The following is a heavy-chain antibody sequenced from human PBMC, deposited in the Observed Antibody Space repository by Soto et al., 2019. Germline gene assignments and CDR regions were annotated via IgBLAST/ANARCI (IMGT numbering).Heavy chain of an antibody. J-gene: IGHJ3*02. D-gene: IGHD1-20*01. Sequence: GGSLRLTCAASGFTFSNYAMCWARKPPGPGLEWVSSIGGGCDDAYYSDSVKGRFTISRDNSKNRLDLQMKSIRAEDTAVYYCAKDRVMYNSVWDPFDIWGQGTTVTVSS. CDR2: IGGGCDDA. CDR1: GFTFSNYA. CDR3: AKDRVMYNSVWDPFDI. V-gene: IGHV3-23*01.